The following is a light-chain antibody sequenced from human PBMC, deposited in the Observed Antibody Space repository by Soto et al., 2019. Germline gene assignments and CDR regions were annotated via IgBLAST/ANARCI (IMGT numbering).Light chain of an antibody. V-gene: IGKV3-11*01. CDR2: DAS. CDR3: QQRSNWRWLT. CDR1: QSVSSY. J-gene: IGKJ5*01. Sequence: EIVLTQSPATLSLSPVERATLSCRASQSVSSYLAWYQQKPGQAPRLLIYDASNRATGIPARFSGSGSGTDFTLTISSLEPEDFAVYYCQQRSNWRWLTFGGGTRLEIK.